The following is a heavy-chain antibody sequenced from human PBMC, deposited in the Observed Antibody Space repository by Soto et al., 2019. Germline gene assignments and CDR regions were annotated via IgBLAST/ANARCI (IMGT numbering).Heavy chain of an antibody. Sequence: GSLRLSCAASGFTFSSYSMNWVRQAPGKGLEWVSSISSSSSYIYYADSVKGRFTTSRDNAKNSLYLQMNSLRAEDTAVYYCARDPGNYYDSSGYYPPLSFDIWGQGTMVTVSS. V-gene: IGHV3-21*01. CDR3: ARDPGNYYDSSGYYPPLSFDI. CDR2: ISSSSSYI. D-gene: IGHD3-22*01. J-gene: IGHJ3*02. CDR1: GFTFSSYS.